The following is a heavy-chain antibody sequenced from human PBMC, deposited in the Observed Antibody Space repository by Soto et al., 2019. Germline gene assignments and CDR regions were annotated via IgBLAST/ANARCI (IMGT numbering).Heavy chain of an antibody. CDR1: GYSFTSYW. V-gene: IGHV5-51*01. J-gene: IGHJ4*02. Sequence: GESLKISCKGSGYSFTSYWIGWVRQMPGKGLEWMGIIYPGDSDTRYSPSFQGQVTISADKSISTAYLQWSSLKASDTAMYYCARHSLSGITGTTPVFAYWGQGTLVTVSS. CDR2: IYPGDSDT. CDR3: ARHSLSGITGTTPVFAY. D-gene: IGHD1-20*01.